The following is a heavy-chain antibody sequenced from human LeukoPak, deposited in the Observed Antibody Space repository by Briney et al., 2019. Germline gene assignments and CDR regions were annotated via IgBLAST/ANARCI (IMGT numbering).Heavy chain of an antibody. CDR3: ARGVVYNYGYPYFDY. CDR1: GGSISNYY. Sequence: SETLSLTCIVSGGSISNYYWSWIWQSPGKGLEWIGYVHNSENSNYSPSLKSRITFSLDTSQNRFSLRLSSVTAADSAVYYCARGVVYNYGYPYFDYWGLGTLVTVSS. J-gene: IGHJ4*02. D-gene: IGHD5-18*01. CDR2: VHNSENS. V-gene: IGHV4-59*01.